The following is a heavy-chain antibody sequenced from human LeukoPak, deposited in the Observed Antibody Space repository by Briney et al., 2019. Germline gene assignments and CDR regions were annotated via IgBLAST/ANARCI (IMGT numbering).Heavy chain of an antibody. CDR1: GYTFVGYY. D-gene: IGHD3-22*01. V-gene: IGHV1-2*02. Sequence: ASVKVSCKTSGYTFVGYYIHWVRQAPGQGLEWMGWINPNSGGTNYAQMFQGRFTMTRDTSISTAYMELSRLRSDDTAVYYCAGGSYYDNSPLDSWGQGTLVTVSS. J-gene: IGHJ4*02. CDR2: INPNSGGT. CDR3: AGGSYYDNSPLDS.